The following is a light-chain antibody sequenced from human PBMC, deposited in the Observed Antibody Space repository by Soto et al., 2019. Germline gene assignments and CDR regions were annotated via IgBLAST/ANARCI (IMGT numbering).Light chain of an antibody. J-gene: IGKJ5*01. CDR2: DAS. CDR1: QTVNSN. CDR3: QQRFNWQVT. Sequence: EIVWSLSLGTLSLYPGERATLSCRTSQTVNSNLAWYQHKPGQAPRLLIYDASNRATGIPARFSGSGSGTDFTLTISSLEPEDFAVYYCQQRFNWQVTFGQGRRLEIK. V-gene: IGKV3D-11*02.